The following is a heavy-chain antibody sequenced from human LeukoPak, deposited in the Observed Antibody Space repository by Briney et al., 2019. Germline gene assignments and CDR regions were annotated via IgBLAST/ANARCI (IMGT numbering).Heavy chain of an antibody. CDR2: ISHSGST. CDR3: ARYRSTWPYWYFDL. CDR1: GGSISSGGYS. J-gene: IGHJ2*01. Sequence: SQTLSLTCAVSGGSISSGGYSWIWIRQPPGKGLEGIGYISHSGSTYSNPSHQSRVTISLDRSKNPISLKLTSVTAAATAVYYCARYRSTWPYWYFDLWGRGPRVTVSS. V-gene: IGHV4-30-2*01. D-gene: IGHD6-13*01.